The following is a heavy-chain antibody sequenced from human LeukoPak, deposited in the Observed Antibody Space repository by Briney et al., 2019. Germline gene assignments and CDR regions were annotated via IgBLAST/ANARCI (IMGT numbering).Heavy chain of an antibody. CDR3: ASTERVLLWFGETP. V-gene: IGHV3-23*01. CDR1: GFTFSSYA. CDR2: ISGSGGST. J-gene: IGHJ5*02. D-gene: IGHD3-10*01. Sequence: GGSLRLSCAASGFTFSSYAMSWVRQAPGKGLEWVSAISGSGGSTYYADSVKGRFTISRDNAKNSLCLQMNSLRAEDTAVYYCASTERVLLWFGETPWGQGTLVTVSS.